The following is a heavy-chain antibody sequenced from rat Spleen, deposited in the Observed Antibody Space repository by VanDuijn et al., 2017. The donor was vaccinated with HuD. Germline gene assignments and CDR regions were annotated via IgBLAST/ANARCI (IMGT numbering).Heavy chain of an antibody. CDR2: MRYDGDT. CDR1: GFSLTSYG. CDR3: TRELLPGYTGFAY. J-gene: IGHJ3*01. V-gene: IGHV2S30*01. Sequence: QVQLKESGPGLVQPSQTLSLTCTVSGFSLTSYGVSWVHQPPGKGLEWMGRMRYDGDTYYNSALKSRLSISRDTSKSQVFLKLNILQTEDTAIYYCTRELLPGYTGFAYWGQGTLVTVSS. D-gene: IGHD1-4*01.